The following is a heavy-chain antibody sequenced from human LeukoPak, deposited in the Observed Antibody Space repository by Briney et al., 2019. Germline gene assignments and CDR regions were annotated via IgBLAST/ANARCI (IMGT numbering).Heavy chain of an antibody. Sequence: PGGSLRLSXAASGFTFSSYAVTWVRQAPGKGLEWVSTISGSGESTLYADSVKGRFTIPRDNTKNTLYLQMNSLRAEDTAVYYCAKDRVGGLTIVDYWGQGTLVTVSS. D-gene: IGHD3-16*01. CDR3: AKDRVGGLTIVDY. J-gene: IGHJ4*02. V-gene: IGHV3-23*01. CDR1: GFTFSSYA. CDR2: ISGSGEST.